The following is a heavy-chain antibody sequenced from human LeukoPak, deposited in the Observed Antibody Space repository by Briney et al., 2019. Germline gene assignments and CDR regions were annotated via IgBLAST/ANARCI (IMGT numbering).Heavy chain of an antibody. V-gene: IGHV3-23*01. CDR2: ISGSGGST. CDR3: AKDHPLTGYQGGYFDY. CDR1: GFTLSSYA. Sequence: GGSLRLSCAASGFTLSSYAMSWVRQAPGKGLEWVSAISGSGGSTYYADSVKGRFTISRDNSKNTLYLQMNSLRAEDTAVYYCAKDHPLTGYQGGYFDYWGQGTLVTVSS. D-gene: IGHD3-9*01. J-gene: IGHJ4*02.